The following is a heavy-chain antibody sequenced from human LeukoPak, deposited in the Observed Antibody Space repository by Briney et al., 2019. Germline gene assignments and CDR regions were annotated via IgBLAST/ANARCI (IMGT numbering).Heavy chain of an antibody. V-gene: IGHV3-7*03. CDR1: GFTFGSYW. J-gene: IGHJ6*02. CDR2: IKQDGSEK. D-gene: IGHD3/OR15-3a*01. CDR3: ARDLSVDSGSYGMDV. Sequence: PGGSLRLSCAASGFTFGSYWMSWVRQAPGKGLEWVANIKQDGSEKYYVDSVKGRFTISRDNAENSLSLQMNSLRAEDTAVYYCARDLSVDSGSYGMDVWGQGTTVTVSS.